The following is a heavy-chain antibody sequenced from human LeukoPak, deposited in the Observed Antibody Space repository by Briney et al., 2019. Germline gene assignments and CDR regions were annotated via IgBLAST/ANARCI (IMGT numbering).Heavy chain of an antibody. Sequence: SQTLSLTCTVSGGSISSGGYYWSWIRRHPGKGLEWIGYIYYSGSTYYNPSLKSRVTISVDTSKNQFSLKLSSVTAADTAVYYCARVGYDFWSGYQYYFDYWGQGTLVTVSS. CDR3: ARVGYDFWSGYQYYFDY. J-gene: IGHJ4*02. D-gene: IGHD3-3*01. CDR1: GGSISSGGYY. CDR2: IYYSGST. V-gene: IGHV4-31*03.